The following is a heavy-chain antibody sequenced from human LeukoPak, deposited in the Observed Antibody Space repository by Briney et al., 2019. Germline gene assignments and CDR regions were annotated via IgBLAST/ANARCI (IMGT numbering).Heavy chain of an antibody. D-gene: IGHD2-21*02. CDR2: INPSGGST. V-gene: IGHV1-46*03. Sequence: ASVKVTFKASGYTFTSYYMHWVRQAPAQGLEWMGIINPSGGSTSYAQKFQGRVTMTRDTSTSTVYMELSSLRSDDTAVYYCARVGGGDTWNYWGQGTLVTVSS. CDR1: GYTFTSYY. J-gene: IGHJ4*02. CDR3: ARVGGGDTWNY.